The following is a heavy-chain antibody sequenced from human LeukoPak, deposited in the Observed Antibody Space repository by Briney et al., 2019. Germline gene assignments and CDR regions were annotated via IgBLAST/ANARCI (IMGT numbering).Heavy chain of an antibody. CDR2: FDPEDGET. CDR1: GYTLTEVS. V-gene: IGHV1-24*01. CDR3: ARLNCGGDCVTRWFDP. J-gene: IGHJ5*02. Sequence: ASVKVSCKVSGYTLTEVSMHWVRQAPGKGLEWMGGFDPEDGETIYAQKFQGRVTMTEDTSTDTAYMDLSSLRSEDTAVYYCARLNCGGDCVTRWFDPWGQGTLVTVSS. D-gene: IGHD2-21*01.